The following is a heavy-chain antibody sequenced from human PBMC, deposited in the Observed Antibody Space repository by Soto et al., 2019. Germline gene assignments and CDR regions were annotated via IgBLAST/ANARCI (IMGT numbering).Heavy chain of an antibody. CDR1: GDSVSSNSAA. J-gene: IGHJ6*02. V-gene: IGHV6-1*01. Sequence: SQALSLTCAISGDSVSSNSAAWNWIRQSPSRGLEWLGRTYYRSKWYNDYAVSVKSRITINPDTSKNQFSLQLNSVTPEDTAVYYCARDRYCSSTSCPHYGMDVWGLGTTVTVS. CDR3: ARDRYCSSTSCPHYGMDV. CDR2: TYYRSKWYN. D-gene: IGHD2-2*01.